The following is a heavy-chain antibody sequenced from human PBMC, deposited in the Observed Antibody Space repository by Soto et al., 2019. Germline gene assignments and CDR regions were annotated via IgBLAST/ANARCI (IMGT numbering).Heavy chain of an antibody. D-gene: IGHD5-12*01. CDR1: GGSISSGDYY. CDR3: AREEMATKSFDY. J-gene: IGHJ4*02. CDR2: IYYSGST. V-gene: IGHV4-30-4*01. Sequence: PSETLSLTCTVSGGSISSGDYYWSWIRQPPGKGLEWIGYIYYSGSTYYNPSLKSRVTISVDTSKNQFSLKLSSVTAADTAVYYCAREEMATKSFDYWGQGTLVTVSS.